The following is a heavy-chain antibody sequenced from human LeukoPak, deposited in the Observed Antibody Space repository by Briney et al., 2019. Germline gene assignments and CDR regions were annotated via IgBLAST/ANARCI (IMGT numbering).Heavy chain of an antibody. J-gene: IGHJ4*02. Sequence: MTGGSLRLSCAASGFTFSSYGMSWVRQAPGKGLEWVSSISSSSSYIYYADSVKGRFTISRDNAKNSLYPQMNSLRAEDTAVYYCARVWKGYDSSGYYHHIFDYWGQGTLVTVSS. CDR3: ARVWKGYDSSGYYHHIFDY. V-gene: IGHV3-21*01. CDR2: ISSSSSYI. D-gene: IGHD3-22*01. CDR1: GFTFSSYG.